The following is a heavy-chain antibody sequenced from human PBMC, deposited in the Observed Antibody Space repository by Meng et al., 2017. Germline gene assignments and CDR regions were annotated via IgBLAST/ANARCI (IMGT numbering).Heavy chain of an antibody. D-gene: IGHD2-21*02. J-gene: IGHJ4*02. V-gene: IGHV4-31*03. Sequence: QGRQQWWGPGRVKPAESLFPTCIVSCGSISSGGYFWGWIRQHPGKGLEWIGYMYPSGSTHYNPPQESRVTISIDTYKNQLSLELSSVTAADTAVYYCARDVTGHYYFDYWGQGTLVTVSS. CDR1: CGSISSGGYF. CDR3: ARDVTGHYYFDY. CDR2: MYPSGST.